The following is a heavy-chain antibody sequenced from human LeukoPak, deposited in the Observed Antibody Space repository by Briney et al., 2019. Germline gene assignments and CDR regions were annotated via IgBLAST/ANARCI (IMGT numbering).Heavy chain of an antibody. J-gene: IGHJ4*02. V-gene: IGHV3-21*01. CDR3: AREGPGVGTRFDY. CDR1: RFSFSSYS. D-gene: IGHD3-10*01. CDR2: ISGSSSYI. Sequence: GGSLRLSCAASRFSFSSYSMNWVRQAPGKGLEWVSSISGSSSYIYYADSVKGRFTISRDNAKNSLYLQMNSLRPEDTAVYYCAREGPGVGTRFDYWGQGTLVTVSS.